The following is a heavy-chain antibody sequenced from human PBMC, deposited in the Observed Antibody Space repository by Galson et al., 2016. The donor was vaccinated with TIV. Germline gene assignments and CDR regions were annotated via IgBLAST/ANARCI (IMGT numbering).Heavy chain of an antibody. V-gene: IGHV4-61*10. Sequence: SETLSLTCTVSGDSISRGAYYWTWIRQPAGKGLEWLGRMFNSGRTDYNPSLKSRFTISVDQSKNQFSLKLTSVTAADTAEYYCARWRFGVVVPHAVSLKWFDPWGQGTQVTVSS. D-gene: IGHD2-2*01. CDR2: MFNSGRT. CDR3: ARWRFGVVVPHAVSLKWFDP. CDR1: GDSISRGAYY. J-gene: IGHJ5*02.